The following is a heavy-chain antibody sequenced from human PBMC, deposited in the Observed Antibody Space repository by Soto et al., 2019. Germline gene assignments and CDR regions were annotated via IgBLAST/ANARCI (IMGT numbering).Heavy chain of an antibody. D-gene: IGHD2-2*02. CDR3: ARTRVYSSSTSCYRNYYYGMDV. CDR1: GGSVSGYY. J-gene: IGHJ6*02. Sequence: PSETLSLTCTVSGGSVSGYYWSWIRQPPGKGLEWIGEINHSGSTNYNPSLKSRVTISVDTSKNQFSLKLSSVTAADTAVYYCARTRVYSSSTSCYRNYYYGMDVWGQGTTVTVSS. V-gene: IGHV4-34*01. CDR2: INHSGST.